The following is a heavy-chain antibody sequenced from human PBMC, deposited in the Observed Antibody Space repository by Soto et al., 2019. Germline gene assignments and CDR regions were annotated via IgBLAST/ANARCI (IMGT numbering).Heavy chain of an antibody. D-gene: IGHD5-18*01. J-gene: IGHJ4*02. CDR1: GYTFTSCY. Sequence: ASVKVSCKASGYTFTSCYMHWVRQAPGQGLEWMGIINPSGGSTSYAQKFQGRVTMTRDTSTSTVYMELSSLRSEDTAVYYCARMGSLWFFDYWGQGTLVTVSS. CDR2: INPSGGST. CDR3: ARMGSLWFFDY. V-gene: IGHV1-46*03.